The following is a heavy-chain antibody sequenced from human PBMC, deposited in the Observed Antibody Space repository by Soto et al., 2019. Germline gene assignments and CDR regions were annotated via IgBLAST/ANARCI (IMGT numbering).Heavy chain of an antibody. CDR1: GGSISSGPYY. D-gene: IGHD6-13*01. V-gene: IGHV4-39*02. CDR2: IYYSGSA. J-gene: IGHJ3*02. Sequence: PSETLSLTCTVSGGSISSGPYYWGWIRQPPGKGLDWIGFIYYSGSAYYNPSLKGRFTISRDSSKNTLYLQMNSLRGEDTAVYYCARDDAEGPTEQQLWGTHAFDIWGQGTMVTVSS. CDR3: ARDDAEGPTEQQLWGTHAFDI.